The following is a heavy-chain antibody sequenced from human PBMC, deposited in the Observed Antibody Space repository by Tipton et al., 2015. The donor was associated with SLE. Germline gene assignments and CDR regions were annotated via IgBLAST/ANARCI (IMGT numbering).Heavy chain of an antibody. Sequence: TLSLTCTVSGDSINSHYWGWIRQLAGKGLQWIGRIYPSGSINYNPSLKSRVTMSVDTSKNQFSLRLNSVTAADTAMYYCTRHNTGSYYGAFDIWGQGTMVTVSS. CDR2: IYPSGSI. D-gene: IGHD1-26*01. J-gene: IGHJ3*02. V-gene: IGHV4-4*07. CDR1: GDSINSHY. CDR3: TRHNTGSYYGAFDI.